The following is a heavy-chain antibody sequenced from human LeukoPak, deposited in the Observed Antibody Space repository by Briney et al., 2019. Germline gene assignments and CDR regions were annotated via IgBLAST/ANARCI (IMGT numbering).Heavy chain of an antibody. CDR1: GGSFSGYY. J-gene: IGHJ3*02. D-gene: IGHD3-16*01. CDR2: INHSGST. Sequence: PSETLSLTCAVYGGSFSGYYWSWIRQPPGKGLEWIGEINHSGSTNYNPSLKSRVTISVDTSKNQFSLKLSSVTAADTAVYYCARFNGGPFSVYAFDIWGQGTMVTVSS. V-gene: IGHV4-34*01. CDR3: ARFNGGPFSVYAFDI.